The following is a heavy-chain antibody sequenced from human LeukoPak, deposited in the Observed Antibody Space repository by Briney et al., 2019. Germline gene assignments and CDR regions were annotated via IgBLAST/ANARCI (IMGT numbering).Heavy chain of an antibody. V-gene: IGHV1-69*13. D-gene: IGHD5-24*01. CDR2: IIPIFGTA. CDR3: ARDQDGYNWAPDY. J-gene: IGHJ4*02. CDR1: GGTFSSHA. Sequence: SVKVSCKASGGTFSSHAISWVRQAPGQGLEWMGGIIPIFGTANYAQKFQGRVTITADESTSTAYMELSSLRSEDTAVYYCARDQDGYNWAPDYWGQGTLVTVSS.